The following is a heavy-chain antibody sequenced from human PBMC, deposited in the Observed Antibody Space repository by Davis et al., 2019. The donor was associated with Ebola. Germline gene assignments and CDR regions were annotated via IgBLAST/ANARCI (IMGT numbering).Heavy chain of an antibody. Sequence: ASVKVSCKASGYTFTSYDINWVRQATGQGLEWMGWMNPNSGNTGYAQKFQGRVTMTRNTSISTAYMELSSLRSEDTAVYYCARGLVMPGITGTTFINWFDPWGQGTLVTVSS. CDR2: MNPNSGNT. J-gene: IGHJ5*02. D-gene: IGHD1-20*01. V-gene: IGHV1-8*01. CDR1: GYTFTSYD. CDR3: ARGLVMPGITGTTFINWFDP.